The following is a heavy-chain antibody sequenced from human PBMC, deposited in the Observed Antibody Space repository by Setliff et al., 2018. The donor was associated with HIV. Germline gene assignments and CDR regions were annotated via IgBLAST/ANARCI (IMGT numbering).Heavy chain of an antibody. Sequence: GASVKVSYKASGYIFTSYDINWVRQATGQGLEWMGWMNPNSGNTGYAQKFQGRVTITRDTSINTAYMELSSLRSEDTAVYYCARGYLISGTQKSYYMDVWGKGTTVTVSS. CDR1: GYIFTSYD. CDR3: ARGYLISGTQKSYYMDV. CDR2: MNPNSGNT. J-gene: IGHJ6*03. D-gene: IGHD1-26*01. V-gene: IGHV1-8*03.